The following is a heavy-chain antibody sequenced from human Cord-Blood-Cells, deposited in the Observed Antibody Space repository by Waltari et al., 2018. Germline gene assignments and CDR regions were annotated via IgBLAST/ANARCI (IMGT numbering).Heavy chain of an antibody. CDR3: ATLGYCSSTSCYFGMDV. Sequence: QVQLVQSGAEVKKPGASVKVSCKVSEYTLTALSLHWVRQAPAKGLEWMGGFDPEDGETIYAQKFQGRVTMTEDTSTDTAYMELSSLRSEDTAVYYCATLGYCSSTSCYFGMDVWGQGTTVTVSS. D-gene: IGHD2-2*01. CDR2: FDPEDGET. J-gene: IGHJ6*02. V-gene: IGHV1-24*01. CDR1: EYTLTALS.